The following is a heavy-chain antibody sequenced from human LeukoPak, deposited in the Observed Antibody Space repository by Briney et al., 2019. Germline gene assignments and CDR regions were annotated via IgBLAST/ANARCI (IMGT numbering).Heavy chain of an antibody. D-gene: IGHD3-22*01. J-gene: IGHJ4*02. V-gene: IGHV3-11*01. CDR1: GVTFSDYY. Sequence: PGGSLRLPCAASGVTFSDYYMSWIRQAPGKGLEWVSYIRSSGSTIYYADSVKGRFTISRDNAKNSLYLQMNSLRAEDTAVYYCARVVSSGYYGVDYWGQGTLVTVSS. CDR3: ARVVSSGYYGVDY. CDR2: IRSSGSTI.